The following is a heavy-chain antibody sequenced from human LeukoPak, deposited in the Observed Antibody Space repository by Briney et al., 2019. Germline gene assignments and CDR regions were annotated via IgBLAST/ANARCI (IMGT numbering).Heavy chain of an antibody. CDR1: GYTFTSCD. V-gene: IGHV1-8*01. CDR2: MNPNSGNT. D-gene: IGHD6-6*01. CDR3: ARGRASLFDY. J-gene: IGHJ4*02. Sequence: ASVKVSCQAYGYTFTSCDIHWVRQATGQGLEWMGCMNPNSGNTGYAQKFRGRITMTRSTSISTAYMELSGLRSEDTAVYYCARGRASLFDYWGQGTLVTVSS.